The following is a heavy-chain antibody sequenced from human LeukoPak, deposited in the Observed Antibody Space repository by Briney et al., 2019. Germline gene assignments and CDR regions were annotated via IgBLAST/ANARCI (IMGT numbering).Heavy chain of an antibody. D-gene: IGHD6-13*01. Sequence: SETLSLTCTVSGGSISSYYWSWIRQPPGKGLEWIGYIYYSGSTNYNPPLKSRVTISVDTSKNQFSLKLSSVTAADTAVYYCARAGVAAAGGFDYWGQGTLATVSS. CDR3: ARAGVAAAGGFDY. V-gene: IGHV4-59*01. CDR1: GGSISSYY. CDR2: IYYSGST. J-gene: IGHJ4*02.